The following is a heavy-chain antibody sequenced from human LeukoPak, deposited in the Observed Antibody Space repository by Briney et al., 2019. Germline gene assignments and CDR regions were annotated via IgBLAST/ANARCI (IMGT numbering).Heavy chain of an antibody. V-gene: IGHV1-46*01. D-gene: IGHD5-12*01. Sequence: ASVKLSCKAPGNSNIHWVRQTPGQGPEWMGLIRPGGGGTSYAQKFQGRVTVTRDRSTSIVYMELSSLRSEDTAVYFCASGGYDWDAYDYWGQGTPVTVSS. CDR2: IRPGGGGT. J-gene: IGHJ4*02. CDR3: ASGGYDWDAYDY. CDR1: GNSN.